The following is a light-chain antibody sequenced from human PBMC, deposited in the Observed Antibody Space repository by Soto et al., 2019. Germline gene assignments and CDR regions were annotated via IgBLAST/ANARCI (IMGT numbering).Light chain of an antibody. Sequence: QSALTQPASVSGSPGQSITFSCTGTSSDVGIYNSVSWYQQHPGTAPKLIIYDVTNRPSGVPDRFSGSKSGNTASLTISGLQAEDEADYYCCSYVGSFTGVFGGGTKLTVL. CDR2: DVT. J-gene: IGLJ2*01. CDR1: SSDVGIYNS. V-gene: IGLV2-14*03. CDR3: CSYVGSFTGV.